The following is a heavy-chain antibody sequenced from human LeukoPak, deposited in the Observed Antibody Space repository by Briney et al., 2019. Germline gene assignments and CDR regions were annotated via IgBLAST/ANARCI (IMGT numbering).Heavy chain of an antibody. CDR1: GYSFTSYW. D-gene: IGHD1-26*01. Sequence: GESLKISCKGSGYSFTSYWIGWVRQMPGKGLEWMGIFYPGGSDSGYSASFQGQVTIATDKSIRTAYLQWISPEDSDSSMYYCARLDGSYYFDYWGQGTLVTVSS. V-gene: IGHV5-51*01. CDR3: ARLDGSYYFDY. J-gene: IGHJ4*02. CDR2: FYPGGSDS.